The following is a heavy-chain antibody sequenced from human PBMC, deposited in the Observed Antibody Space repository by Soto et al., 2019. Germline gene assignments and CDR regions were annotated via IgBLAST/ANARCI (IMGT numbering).Heavy chain of an antibody. Sequence: EVQLVESGGGLVQPGGSLRLSCGASGFTFSSYSMNWVRQAPGRGREWVSYISASTRSTRYYADSVKGRVTNASDNAKNSRYLQMNSLRAEDTAVYFCARDMSVDADYCGQGTLVTVSS. CDR1: GFTFSSYS. D-gene: IGHD3-16*01. V-gene: IGHV3-48*01. J-gene: IGHJ4*02. CDR3: ARDMSVDADY. CDR2: ISASTRSTR.